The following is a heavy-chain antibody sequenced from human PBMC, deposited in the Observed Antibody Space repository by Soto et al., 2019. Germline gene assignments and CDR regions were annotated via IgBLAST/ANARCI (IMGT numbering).Heavy chain of an antibody. CDR1: GFTFSDYA. CDR2: VSHDGRNT. CDR3: AKGGRQWRVTSDFSY. D-gene: IGHD6-19*01. V-gene: IGHV3-30*18. Sequence: VQLVESGGGVVQPGRSLRLSCAASGFTFSDYAMHWVRQAPGKGLEWVAVVSHDGRNTHYADSVKGRFTLSRDSSKNTVSLEMTSLGAEDTGVYYCAKGGRQWRVTSDFSYWGQGALVTVSS. J-gene: IGHJ4*02.